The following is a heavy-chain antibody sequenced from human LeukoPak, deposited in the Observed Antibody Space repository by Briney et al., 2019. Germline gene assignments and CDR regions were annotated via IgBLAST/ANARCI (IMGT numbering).Heavy chain of an antibody. D-gene: IGHD5-18*01. Sequence: PGESLKISCKGSGYSFTSYWIGWVRQMPGKGLEWMGIIYPGDSDTRYSPSFQGQVTISADKSISTAYLQWSSLKASDTAMYYCASSYTAMVLLFDYWGQGTLVTVSS. V-gene: IGHV5-51*01. CDR1: GYSFTSYW. CDR2: IYPGDSDT. CDR3: ASSYTAMVLLFDY. J-gene: IGHJ4*02.